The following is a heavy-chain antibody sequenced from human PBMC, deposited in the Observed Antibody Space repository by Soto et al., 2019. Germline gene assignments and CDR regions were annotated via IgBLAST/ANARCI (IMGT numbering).Heavy chain of an antibody. Sequence: QMHLQESGPGLVKASQTLSLTCTVSGGSITTGDNYWSWVRQPPGKGLEWIGYIYHSGTTYYNPSLKSRLTISVDTSENQFSLKLSSVTAADTAMYYCARVTWRGDLRRAFEIWGQGTKVSVSS. CDR1: GGSITTGDNY. D-gene: IGHD3-3*01. CDR2: IYHSGTT. V-gene: IGHV4-30-4*01. J-gene: IGHJ3*02. CDR3: ARVTWRGDLRRAFEI.